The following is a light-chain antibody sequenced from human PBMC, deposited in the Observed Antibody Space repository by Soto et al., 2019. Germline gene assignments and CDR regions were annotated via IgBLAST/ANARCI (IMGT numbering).Light chain of an antibody. CDR2: WAS. CDR1: QSVFYTSDNKNC. Sequence: DIVMTHSLHSLAVSLGERATIKCKSSQSVFYTSDNKNCLAWYQQKPGQPTKLLISWASTRESGVPDRFSGSGSGTDFTLTISSLQSEDFAVYYCQQYNNWPKITFGQGTRLEIK. J-gene: IGKJ5*01. V-gene: IGKV4-1*01. CDR3: QQYNNWPKIT.